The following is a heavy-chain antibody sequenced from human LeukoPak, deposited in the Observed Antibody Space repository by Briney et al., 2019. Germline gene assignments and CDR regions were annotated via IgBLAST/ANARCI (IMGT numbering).Heavy chain of an antibody. J-gene: IGHJ6*02. CDR2: IYSGGST. CDR1: GFTVSSNY. V-gene: IGHV3-53*03. CDR3: SRGGCYFYYGMDV. Sequence: GGSLRLSCAASGFTVSSNYMSWVRQPPGKGLEWVSVIYSGGSTYYADSVKGRFTISRDNSKNTVYLQMNSLRAEDTAVYCWSRGGCYFYYGMDVWRQGTTVTGS.